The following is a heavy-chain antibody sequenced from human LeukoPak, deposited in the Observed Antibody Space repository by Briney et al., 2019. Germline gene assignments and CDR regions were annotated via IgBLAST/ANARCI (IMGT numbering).Heavy chain of an antibody. V-gene: IGHV3-30*02. CDR1: RFTFSSYG. D-gene: IGHD3-3*01. CDR2: IRYDGSNK. CDR3: AKDNYDFWSGYCDY. J-gene: IGHJ4*02. Sequence: GGSLRLSCATSRFTFSSYGMHWVRQAPGKGLEWVAFIRYDGSNKYYADSVKGRFIISRDNSKNTLYLQMNILRAEDTAVYYCAKDNYDFWSGYCDYWGQGTLVTVSS.